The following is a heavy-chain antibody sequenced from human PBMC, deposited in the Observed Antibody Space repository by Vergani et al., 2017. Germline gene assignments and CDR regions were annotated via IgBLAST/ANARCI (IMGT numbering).Heavy chain of an antibody. J-gene: IGHJ6*02. CDR1: TDSVSNTFYY. V-gene: IGHV4-39*01. Sequence: QVQLQESGPGLVKPSETLSLTCTVSTDSVSNTFYYWGWIRQTPGKGLEWIGSIYYSGSTYYNPSLESRVTMSVDTSKSQFSLKVTSVTAADTAVYFCARGKYNSGDYYYYYGLDVWGQGTTATVSS. CDR3: ARGKYNSGDYYYYYGLDV. D-gene: IGHD3-22*01. CDR2: IYYSGST.